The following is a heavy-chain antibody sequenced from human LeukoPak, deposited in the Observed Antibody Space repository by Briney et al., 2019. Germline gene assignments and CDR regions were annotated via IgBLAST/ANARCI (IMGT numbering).Heavy chain of an antibody. V-gene: IGHV3-23*01. D-gene: IGHD6-6*01. CDR2: ITAGGGSS. J-gene: IGHJ4*02. CDR1: GFTFSSYA. Sequence: PGGSLRLSCAAFGFTFSSYAMSWVRQAPGKGLEWVSGITAGGGSSYYADSVKGRFTISRDDSKNTLYLQMNSLRAEDTAVYSCAKDVSKGLEYFDFWGQGTLVTVS. CDR3: AKDVSKGLEYFDF.